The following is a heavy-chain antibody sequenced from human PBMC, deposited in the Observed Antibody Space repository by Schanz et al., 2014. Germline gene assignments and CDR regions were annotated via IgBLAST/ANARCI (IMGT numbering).Heavy chain of an antibody. D-gene: IGHD2-8*02. CDR3: AKTLFPGGTQTFGN. CDR2: ISGRDGRA. CDR1: GFTFSSYA. J-gene: IGHJ4*02. Sequence: VQLVDSGGGLVQPGGSLRLSCAASGFTFSSYAMTWVRQAPGMGLEWVSAISGRDGRAYYADSAKGRFTISRDNSKSTLYVEMNSLRVEDTAVYYCAKTLFPGGTQTFGNWGRGTLVTVSS. V-gene: IGHV3-23*04.